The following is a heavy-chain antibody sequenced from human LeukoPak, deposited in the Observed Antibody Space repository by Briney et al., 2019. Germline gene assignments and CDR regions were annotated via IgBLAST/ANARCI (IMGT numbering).Heavy chain of an antibody. Sequence: GASVKVSCKASGYTFTGYYMHWVRQAPGQGLEWMGRINPNSGGTNYAQKFQGRVTMTRDTSISTAYVELSRLRSDDTAVYYCARDAVRHDFSPHYYYYYMDVWGKGTTVTVSS. CDR2: INPNSGGT. V-gene: IGHV1-2*06. CDR3: ARDAVRHDFSPHYYYYYMDV. D-gene: IGHD3-3*01. CDR1: GYTFTGYY. J-gene: IGHJ6*03.